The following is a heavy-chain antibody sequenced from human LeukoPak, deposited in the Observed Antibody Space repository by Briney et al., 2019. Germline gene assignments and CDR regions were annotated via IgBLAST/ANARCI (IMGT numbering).Heavy chain of an antibody. D-gene: IGHD6-19*01. CDR1: GGSFSSYD. CDR2: IIPIFGTV. J-gene: IGHJ6*03. Sequence: SVKVSCKAYGGSFSSYDVSWVRQAPGQGLEWMGGIIPIFGTVKYAQKFKGRVRITAEKSTSTTYMELSSLRSEDTAVYYCARGHSSGWGGLVYYYYYMDVWGKGTTVTISS. V-gene: IGHV1-69*06. CDR3: ARGHSSGWGGLVYYYYYMDV.